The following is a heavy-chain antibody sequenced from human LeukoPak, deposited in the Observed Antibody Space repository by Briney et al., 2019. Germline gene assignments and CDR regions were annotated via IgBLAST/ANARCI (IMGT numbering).Heavy chain of an antibody. J-gene: IGHJ4*02. Sequence: SETLSLTCTVSGGSISSYYWSWIRQPAGKGLEWIGRIYTSGSTNYNPSLKSRVTISVDTSKKQFSLKVNSVTASDTAVYYCARGRWEQTPHFDYWGQGTLVTVSS. CDR2: IYTSGST. D-gene: IGHD1-26*01. CDR1: GGSISSYY. V-gene: IGHV4-4*07. CDR3: ARGRWEQTPHFDY.